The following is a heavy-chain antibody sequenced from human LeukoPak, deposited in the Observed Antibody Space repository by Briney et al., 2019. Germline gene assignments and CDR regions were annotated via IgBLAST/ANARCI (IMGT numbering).Heavy chain of an antibody. Sequence: VGSLRLSCAASEFVFGHFYMSWVRQAPGKGVYWISYISSGGDTIYYADCVKGRLTISRDNAKNSLYLQMNNLRAEDTAVYYCVREMDRKYGSGTLFDHWGQGNMVTVSS. CDR3: VREMDRKYGSGTLFDH. V-gene: IGHV3-11*01. J-gene: IGHJ4*02. CDR2: ISSGGDTI. D-gene: IGHD3-10*01. CDR1: EFVFGHFY.